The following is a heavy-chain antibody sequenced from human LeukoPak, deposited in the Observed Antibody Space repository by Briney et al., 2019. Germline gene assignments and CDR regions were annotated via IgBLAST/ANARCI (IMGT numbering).Heavy chain of an antibody. J-gene: IGHJ5*02. CDR2: MNPNSGHT. V-gene: IGHV1-8*02. Sequence: ASVKVSCKASGYSFTDYYINWVRQAPGQGLEWMGWMNPNSGHTGYAQKFQGRVTMTRNTSTTTAYMELSSLRSEDTAVYYCARTHYYDSSGDNWFDPWGQGTLVTVSS. D-gene: IGHD3-22*01. CDR3: ARTHYYDSSGDNWFDP. CDR1: GYSFTDYY.